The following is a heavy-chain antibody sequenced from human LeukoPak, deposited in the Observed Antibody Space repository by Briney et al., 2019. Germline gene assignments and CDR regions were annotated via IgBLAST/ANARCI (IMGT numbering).Heavy chain of an antibody. CDR1: GFTFSINA. D-gene: IGHD6-6*01. Sequence: GGSLRLSCAASGFTFSINAMHWVRQAPGKGLEWVTIISYDGANKYYADSVKGRFTISTDHSKNTLYLQTNRGRAEGTAVYYCARAQISSSPLDYWGQGTLVTVSS. V-gene: IGHV3-30*04. CDR2: ISYDGANK. CDR3: ARAQISSSPLDY. J-gene: IGHJ4*02.